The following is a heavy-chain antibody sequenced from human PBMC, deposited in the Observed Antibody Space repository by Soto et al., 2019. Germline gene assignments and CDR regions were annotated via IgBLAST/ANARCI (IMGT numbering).Heavy chain of an antibody. V-gene: IGHV4-61*01. CDR2: GSYSGTT. CDR1: GVSVSSGSFY. Sequence: KASETLSLTCTVCGVSVSSGSFYWAWIRQPPGKGLEWIGFGSYSGTTNYKPSLKSRVTISVDTSRSQISLKVSSLTAADTAVYYCARGATVTQFDYWGRGTLVTVSS. J-gene: IGHJ4*02. CDR3: ARGATVTQFDY. D-gene: IGHD4-17*01.